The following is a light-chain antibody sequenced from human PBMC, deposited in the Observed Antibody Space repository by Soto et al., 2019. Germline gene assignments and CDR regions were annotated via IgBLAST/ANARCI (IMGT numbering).Light chain of an antibody. CDR3: TSFARGSTLV. CDR2: EVS. CDR1: SSDIGDYKY. V-gene: IGLV2-14*01. Sequence: QSALTQPASVSGSPGQSITISCTGTSSDIGDYKYISWYQHHPGRAPKLILYEVSDRPSGVSNRFSGSKSGNTASLTISGLQAEDEADYYCTSFARGSTLVFGGGTKLTVL. J-gene: IGLJ3*02.